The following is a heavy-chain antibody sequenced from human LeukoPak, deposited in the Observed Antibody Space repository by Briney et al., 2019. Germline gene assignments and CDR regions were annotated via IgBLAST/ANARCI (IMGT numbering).Heavy chain of an antibody. CDR2: ISGSSGII. V-gene: IGHV3-48*01. CDR1: GFTFSTYS. CDR3: ARGPSTRGDAFDI. J-gene: IGHJ3*02. Sequence: PGGSLRLSCAASGFTFSTYSMNWVRQAPGKGLEWVSYISGSSGIIHYGDSVKGRFTISRDNAKNSLYLQMNSLRAEDKAVYYCARGPSTRGDAFDIWGQGTMVTVSS.